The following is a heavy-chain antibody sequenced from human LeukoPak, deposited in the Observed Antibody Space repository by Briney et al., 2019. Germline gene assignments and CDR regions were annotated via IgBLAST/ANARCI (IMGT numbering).Heavy chain of an antibody. CDR1: GFTFSTFW. V-gene: IGHV3-74*01. J-gene: IGHJ4*02. Sequence: GGSLRLSCATSGFTFSTFWMHWVRQAPGKGLVWVSRINHDGSSTNYADSVKGRFTISRDNAKNTLYLQMSNLRAEDTAVYYCARDRYDSSVELDYWGQGTLVTVSS. CDR3: ARDRYDSSVELDY. CDR2: INHDGSST. D-gene: IGHD3-22*01.